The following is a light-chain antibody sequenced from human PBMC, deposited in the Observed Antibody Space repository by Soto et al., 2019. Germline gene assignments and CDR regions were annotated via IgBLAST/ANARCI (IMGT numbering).Light chain of an antibody. CDR1: SSDVGGYNY. J-gene: IGLJ1*01. CDR3: SSYTTSNTRQIV. V-gene: IGLV2-14*03. Sequence: QSARAQPASVSGSPGQSITISCTGTSSDVGGYNYVSWYQHHPGKAPKLMIFDVSNRPSGVSNRFSGSKSGNTAPLTISGLQPEDEADYYCSSYTTSNTRQIVFGTGTKVTVL. CDR2: DVS.